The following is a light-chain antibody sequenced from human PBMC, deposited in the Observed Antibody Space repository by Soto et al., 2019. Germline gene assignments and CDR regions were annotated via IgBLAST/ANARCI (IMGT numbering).Light chain of an antibody. CDR2: GAS. V-gene: IGKV3-20*01. Sequence: ELVLTQSPGTLSLSPGERATLSCRASQSVNSRYLAWYQQKPGQAPRLLIYGASSRATGIPDRFSGSGSGTDFTLTISRLEPEDFVVYYCQQYGSSRITFGQGTRLESK. CDR1: QSVNSRY. J-gene: IGKJ5*01. CDR3: QQYGSSRIT.